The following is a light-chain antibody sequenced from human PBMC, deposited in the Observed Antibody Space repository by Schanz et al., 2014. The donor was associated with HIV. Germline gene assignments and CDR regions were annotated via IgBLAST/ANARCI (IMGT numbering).Light chain of an antibody. Sequence: SALTQPASVSGSPGQSITISCTGTRNDVGTYNLVSWYQQHPGKAPQLMIYEVTKRPSGGSDRFSGSTSGNTAFLTVSGLQAEDEADYYCSSYAGSNNLVFGGGTKLTVL. CDR3: SSYAGSNNLV. CDR2: EVT. V-gene: IGLV2-23*02. CDR1: RNDVGTYNL. J-gene: IGLJ2*01.